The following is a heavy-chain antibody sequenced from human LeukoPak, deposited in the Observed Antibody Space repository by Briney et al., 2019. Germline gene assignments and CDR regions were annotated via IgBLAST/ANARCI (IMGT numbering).Heavy chain of an antibody. CDR3: AGVGRGYGSGSRFDP. V-gene: IGHV4-59*01. CDR1: GGSISSYY. J-gene: IGHJ5*02. D-gene: IGHD3-10*01. Sequence: PSETLSLTCTVSGGSISSYYWSWIRQPPGKGLEWIGYIYYSGSTNYNPSLKSRVTISVDTSKNQFSLKLSSVTAADTAVYYCAGVGRGYGSGSRFDPWGQGTLVTVSS. CDR2: IYYSGST.